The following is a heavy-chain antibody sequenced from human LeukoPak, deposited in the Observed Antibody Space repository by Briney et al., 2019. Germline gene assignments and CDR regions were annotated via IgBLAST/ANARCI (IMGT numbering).Heavy chain of an antibody. CDR1: GGSISSYY. CDR2: IYYSGST. J-gene: IGHJ6*02. V-gene: IGHV4-59*08. CDR3: ARQAFHYYGMDV. D-gene: IGHD2-21*01. Sequence: SETLSLTCTVSGGSISSYYWSWIRQPPGKGLEWIGYIYYSGSTNYNPSLKSRVTISVDTSKNQFSLKLSSVTAADTAVYYRARQAFHYYGMDVWGQGTTVTVSS.